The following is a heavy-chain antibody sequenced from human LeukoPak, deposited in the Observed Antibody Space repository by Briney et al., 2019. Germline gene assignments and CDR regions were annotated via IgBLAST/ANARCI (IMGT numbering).Heavy chain of an antibody. D-gene: IGHD2-15*01. J-gene: IGHJ5*02. CDR3: AGVVVVAAGGKGWFDP. CDR1: GGSISSYY. CDR2: IYTSGST. V-gene: IGHV4-4*07. Sequence: SETLSLTCTVSGGSISSYYWSWIRQPAGKGLEWIGRIYTSGSTNYNPSLKSRVTMSVDTSKNQFSLKLSSVTAADTAVYYRAGVVVVAAGGKGWFDPWGQGTLVTVSS.